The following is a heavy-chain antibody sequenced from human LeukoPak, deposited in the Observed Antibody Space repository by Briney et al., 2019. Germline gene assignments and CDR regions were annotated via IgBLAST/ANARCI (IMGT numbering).Heavy chain of an antibody. CDR1: GFTFSTYG. CDR3: AKEITPYYCYGMDV. Sequence: GGSLRLSCAASGFTFSTYGMHWVRQAPGKGLEWVAVMSYDGSNKYYADSVKGRFTISRDNSKSTLYLKMNSLRAEDTAVYYCAKEITPYYCYGMDVWGKGTTVTVSS. J-gene: IGHJ6*04. D-gene: IGHD4-23*01. V-gene: IGHV3-30*18. CDR2: MSYDGSNK.